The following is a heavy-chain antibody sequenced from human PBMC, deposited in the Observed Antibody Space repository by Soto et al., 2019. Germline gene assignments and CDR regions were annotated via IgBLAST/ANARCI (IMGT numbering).Heavy chain of an antibody. CDR1: GGTFSSFP. CDR2: IMPIFGTT. D-gene: IGHD6-19*01. V-gene: IGHV1-69*13. J-gene: IGHJ4*02. Sequence: SVKVSCKASGGTFSSFPIAWVRQAPGQGLEWVGGIMPIFGTTKYAQNFRDRVTIYADESTSTAYMELSSLRFEDTAVYYCAMIEYSSGSDYWGQGTLVTVSS. CDR3: AMIEYSSGSDY.